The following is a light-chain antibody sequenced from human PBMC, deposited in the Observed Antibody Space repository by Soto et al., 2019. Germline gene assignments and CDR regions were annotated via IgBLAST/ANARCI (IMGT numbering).Light chain of an antibody. CDR2: ATS. CDR3: HKYDSAPLS. Sequence: DVQMTQSPYSLSAFVGARVTITCRAGQGIASYLALFQQKPGKVPKHLIYATSTLQSGVASRFRGSRYETDFTLTITSRQPEAVGTYYCHKYDSAPLSFGGGTKVEIK. CDR1: QGIASY. J-gene: IGKJ4*01. V-gene: IGKV1-27*01.